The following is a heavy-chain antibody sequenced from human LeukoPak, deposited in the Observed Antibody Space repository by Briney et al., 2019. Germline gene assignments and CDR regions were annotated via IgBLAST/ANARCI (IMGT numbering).Heavy chain of an antibody. CDR3: ARDHTRPVAGYYFDY. CDR2: ISYDGSNK. J-gene: IGHJ4*02. D-gene: IGHD6-19*01. Sequence: GGSLRLPCAAPGFTFSSYAMHWVRQAPGKGLEWVAVISYDGSNKYYADSVKGRFTISRDNSKNTLYLQMNSLRAEDTAVYYCARDHTRPVAGYYFDYWGQGTLVTVSS. CDR1: GFTFSSYA. V-gene: IGHV3-30-3*01.